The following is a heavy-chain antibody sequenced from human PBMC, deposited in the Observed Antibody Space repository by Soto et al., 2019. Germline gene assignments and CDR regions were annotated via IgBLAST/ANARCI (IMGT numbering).Heavy chain of an antibody. V-gene: IGHV5-51*01. CDR2: IYPGDSDT. CDR1: GYSFTSYW. Sequence: PGEALKVSCKGSGYSFTSYWIGWVRQMPWKGLEWMGIIYPGDSDTRYSPSFQGQVTISADKSISTAYLQWSSLKASDTAMYYCARQRYCSGGSCDGGYNWFDPWGQGTLVTVSS. J-gene: IGHJ5*02. CDR3: ARQRYCSGGSCDGGYNWFDP. D-gene: IGHD2-15*01.